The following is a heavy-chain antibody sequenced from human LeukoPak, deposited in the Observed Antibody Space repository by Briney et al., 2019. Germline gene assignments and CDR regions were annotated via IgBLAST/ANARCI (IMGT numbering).Heavy chain of an antibody. J-gene: IGHJ5*02. CDR3: ASDEGWFDP. CDR2: ISYDGSNK. Sequence: GRSLRLSCAASGFTFSSYGMHWVRQAPGKGLEWVAVISYDGSNKYYADSVKGRFTVSRDNSKNTLYLQMNSLRAEDTAAYYCASDEGWFDPWGQGTLVTVSS. V-gene: IGHV3-30*03. CDR1: GFTFSSYG.